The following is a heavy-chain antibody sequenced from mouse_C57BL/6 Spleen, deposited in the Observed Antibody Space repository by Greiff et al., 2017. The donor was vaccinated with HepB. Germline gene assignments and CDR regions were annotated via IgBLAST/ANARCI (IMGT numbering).Heavy chain of an antibody. CDR2: IRSKSNNYAT. V-gene: IGHV10-1*01. Sequence: EVKLQESGGGLVQPKGSLKLSCAASGFSFNTYAMNWVRQAPGKGLEWVARIRSKSNNYATYYADSVKDRFTISRDDSESMLYLQMNNLKTEDTAMYYCVRQEDYYRYYFDYWGQGTTLTVSS. CDR1: GFSFNTYA. J-gene: IGHJ2*01. D-gene: IGHD2-14*01. CDR3: VRQEDYYRYYFDY.